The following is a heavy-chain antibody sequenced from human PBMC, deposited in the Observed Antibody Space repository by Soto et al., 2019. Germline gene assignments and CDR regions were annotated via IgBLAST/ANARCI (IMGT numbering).Heavy chain of an antibody. J-gene: IGHJ4*02. CDR3: ARGRVDGGELDL. D-gene: IGHD1-26*01. CDR1: GFTFRTYG. Sequence: VQLVESGGGVVQPGRSLRLSCAASGFTFRTYGMYWVRQAPGKGLEWVAVIWYDASNKYYADSVKGRFTISRDNSENTLYLRMNSLRAEDTAVYYYARGRVDGGELDLWGQGTLVTVSS. V-gene: IGHV3-33*01. CDR2: IWYDASNK.